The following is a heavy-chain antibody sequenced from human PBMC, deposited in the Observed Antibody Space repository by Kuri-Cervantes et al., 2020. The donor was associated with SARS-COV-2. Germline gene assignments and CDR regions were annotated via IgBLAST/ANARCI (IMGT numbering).Heavy chain of an antibody. CDR3: AREAQYCSSTSCPFDP. Sequence: GESLKISCVGSGFTFNTYNMNWVRQAPGKGLEWVSSISTRSTYIDYADSVKGRFTISRDNAKNSLYLQMNSLTAADTAVYYCAREAQYCSSTSCPFDPWGQGTLVTVSS. CDR1: GFTFNTYN. D-gene: IGHD2-2*01. CDR2: ISTRSTYI. J-gene: IGHJ5*02. V-gene: IGHV3-21*01.